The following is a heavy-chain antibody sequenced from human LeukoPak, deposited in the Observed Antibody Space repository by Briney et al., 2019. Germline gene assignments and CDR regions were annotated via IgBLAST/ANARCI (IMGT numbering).Heavy chain of an antibody. CDR2: ISWNSGSI. CDR1: GFTFDDYA. J-gene: IGHJ4*02. D-gene: IGHD3-3*01. CDR3: AKASFDFWSGYFDY. Sequence: GRSLRLSCAASGFTFDDYAMHWVRQAPGKGLEWVSGISWNSGSIGYADSVKGRFTISRDNAKNSLYLRMNSLRAEDTALYYCAKASFDFWSGYFDYWGQGTLVTVSS. V-gene: IGHV3-9*01.